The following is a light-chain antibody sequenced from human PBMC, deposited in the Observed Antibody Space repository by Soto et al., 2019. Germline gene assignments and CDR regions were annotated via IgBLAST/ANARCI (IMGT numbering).Light chain of an antibody. J-gene: IGKJ1*01. Sequence: DIQMTQSPSTLSASVGDRVTIICRASQSISSWLAWYRQKPGKAPKLLISKASTLESGVPSRFSGSGSGTEFTLTISSLQPDDFATYYCQQYNGYSTWTFGHGTKVDIK. CDR3: QQYNGYSTWT. CDR1: QSISSW. CDR2: KAS. V-gene: IGKV1-5*03.